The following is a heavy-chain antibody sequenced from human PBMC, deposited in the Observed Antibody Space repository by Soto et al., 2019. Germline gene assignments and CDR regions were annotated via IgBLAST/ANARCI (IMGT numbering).Heavy chain of an antibody. J-gene: IGHJ4*02. CDR2: IHTTENT. CDR3: ARALTSTAGLYFDD. CDR1: GDSISSYY. D-gene: IGHD6-13*01. Sequence: SETLSLTCTVSGDSISSYYWSWIRQPAGKGMEWIGRIHTTENTNYNPSLRSRVTMSVDTSNNQFSLKLTSLTAADTAVYYCARALTSTAGLYFDDWGQGTLVTVSS. V-gene: IGHV4-4*07.